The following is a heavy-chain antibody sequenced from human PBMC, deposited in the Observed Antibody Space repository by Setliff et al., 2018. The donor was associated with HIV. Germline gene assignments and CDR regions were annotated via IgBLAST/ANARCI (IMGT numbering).Heavy chain of an antibody. CDR1: GYTFTSYA. CDR3: ARGKVEITIFGVVIIGHLDY. CDR2: INAGNGNT. Sequence: ASVKVSCKASGYTFTSYAMHWVRQAPGQRLEWMGWINAGNGNTKYSQKFQGRVTITRDTSASTAYMELSSLRSEDTAVYYCARGKVEITIFGVVIIGHLDYWGPRTLVTVSS. D-gene: IGHD3-3*01. J-gene: IGHJ4*02. V-gene: IGHV1-3*01.